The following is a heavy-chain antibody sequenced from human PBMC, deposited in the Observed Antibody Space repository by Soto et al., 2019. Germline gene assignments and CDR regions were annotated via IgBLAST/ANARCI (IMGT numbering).Heavy chain of an antibody. CDR1: GFTFSTYT. V-gene: IGHV3-21*01. D-gene: IGHD2-15*01. Sequence: AQLVESGGGLVKPGESLRLACAASGFTFSTYTLNWVRQAPGKGLEWVSAISTSGDSTYYEDSVRGRFTIARDNARPSLYLQMDSLRVEDTAMYYCTRDVEPLWGPGTMVTVSS. CDR3: TRDVEPL. CDR2: ISTSGDST. J-gene: IGHJ3*01.